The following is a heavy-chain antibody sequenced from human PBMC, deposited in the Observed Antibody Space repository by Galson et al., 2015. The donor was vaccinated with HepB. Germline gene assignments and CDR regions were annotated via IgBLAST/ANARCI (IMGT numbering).Heavy chain of an antibody. CDR1: GFTFSNAW. Sequence: SLRLSCAASGFTFSNAWMSWVRQAPGKGLEWVGRIKSKTDGGTTDYAAPVKGRFTISRDDSKNTLYLQLNSLKTEDTAVYYCTTDSVAGTDDTLDYWGQGTLVTVSS. J-gene: IGHJ4*02. CDR3: TTDSVAGTDDTLDY. V-gene: IGHV3-15*01. CDR2: IKSKTDGGTT. D-gene: IGHD6-19*01.